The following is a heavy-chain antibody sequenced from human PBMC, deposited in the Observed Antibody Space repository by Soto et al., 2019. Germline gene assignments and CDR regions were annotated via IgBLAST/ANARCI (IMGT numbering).Heavy chain of an antibody. D-gene: IGHD1-1*01. J-gene: IGHJ6*02. CDR3: ATHSLERSKGPLYYYGMYV. V-gene: IGHV5-51*01. Sequence: GASLKISCQGSGYTFTNYWIGWVRQMPGKGLECMGIVYPGDSDTRYSQSFQGQVTISADKSFSTAYLQWSSLQASDTAVYYCATHSLERSKGPLYYYGMYVWGQGTTVTVSS. CDR2: VYPGDSDT. CDR1: GYTFTNYW.